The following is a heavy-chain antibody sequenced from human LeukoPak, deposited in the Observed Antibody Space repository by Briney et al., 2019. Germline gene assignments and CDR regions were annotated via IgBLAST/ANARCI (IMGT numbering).Heavy chain of an antibody. CDR1: GFTFDDYA. CDR2: ISWNSGSI. CDR3: AKDSPLEVVTAILDY. D-gene: IGHD2-21*02. J-gene: IGHJ4*02. V-gene: IGHV3-9*01. Sequence: GGSLRLSCAASGFTFDDYAMHWVRQAPGKGLEWVSGISWNSGSIGYADSVKGRFTISRDNSKNTLYLQMNSLRAEDTAVYYCAKDSPLEVVTAILDYWGQGTLVTVSS.